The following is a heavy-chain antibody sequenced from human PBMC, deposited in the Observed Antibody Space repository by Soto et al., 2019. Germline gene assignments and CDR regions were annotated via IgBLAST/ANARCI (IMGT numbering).Heavy chain of an antibody. Sequence: TGGSLRLSCAASGFTFSSYGMHWVRQAPGKGLEGVALISYDGSNKYYADSVRGRFTISRDNSKNTLYLQMNSLRAEDTAVYYCAKDHFVRYSYGPHYYGMDVWGQGTTVTVSS. D-gene: IGHD5-18*01. CDR2: ISYDGSNK. CDR1: GFTFSSYG. J-gene: IGHJ6*02. CDR3: AKDHFVRYSYGPHYYGMDV. V-gene: IGHV3-30*18.